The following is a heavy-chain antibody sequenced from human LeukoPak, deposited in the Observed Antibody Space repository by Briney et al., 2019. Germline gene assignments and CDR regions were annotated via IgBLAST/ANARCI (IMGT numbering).Heavy chain of an antibody. D-gene: IGHD2-15*01. V-gene: IGHV1-2*02. CDR1: GYTFTGYY. J-gene: IGHJ4*02. CDR2: INPNSGGT. CDR3: ARVRTTVLYCSGGSCPFDY. Sequence: GASVKVSCKASGYTFTGYYMHWVRQAPGQGLEWMGWINPNSGGTNYAQKFQGRVTVTRDTSISTAYMELSRLRSDDTAVYYCARVRTTVLYCSGGSCPFDYWGQGTLVTVSS.